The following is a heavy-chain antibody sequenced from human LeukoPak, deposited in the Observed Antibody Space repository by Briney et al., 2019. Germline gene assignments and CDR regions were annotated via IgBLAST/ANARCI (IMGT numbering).Heavy chain of an antibody. CDR2: VSGYTGNT. V-gene: IGHV1-18*01. CDR3: ARGEVSAPLYYFDF. Sequence: ASVKVSCKTSGYTFTTYGVSWVRQAPGHGLEWMGWVSGYTGNTNYAERFQGRVTMTIDASTSTVYMELTNLRSDDTAVYFCARGEVSAPLYYFDFWGQGTLVTVS. J-gene: IGHJ4*02. CDR1: GYTFTTYG. D-gene: IGHD1-14*01.